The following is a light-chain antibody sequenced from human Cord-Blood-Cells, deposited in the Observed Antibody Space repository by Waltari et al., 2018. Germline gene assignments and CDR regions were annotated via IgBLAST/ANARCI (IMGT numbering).Light chain of an antibody. V-gene: IGKV3-20*01. CDR2: GAS. J-gene: IGKJ1*01. CDR3: QQYGSAPGT. CDR1: QRVSSSY. Sequence: ELVLTQSPRTLSLSPWDRATLSCRASQRVSSSYLAWYQQKPGQAPRPLIYGASSRATGIPDRCSGSGSGTDFTLTISRLEPEDFAVYYCQQYGSAPGTFGQGTKVEIK.